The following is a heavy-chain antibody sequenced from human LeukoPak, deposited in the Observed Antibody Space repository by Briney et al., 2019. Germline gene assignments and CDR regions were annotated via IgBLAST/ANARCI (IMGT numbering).Heavy chain of an antibody. V-gene: IGHV4-59*08. CDR2: IYFSGST. CDR1: GGSISSYY. CDR3: ARRRLEYSYGPFDN. J-gene: IGHJ4*02. D-gene: IGHD5-18*01. Sequence: PSETLSLTCTVSGGSISSYYWSWIRQPPGKGLEWIGYIYFSGSTNYNPSLKSRVTISVDTSKNQFSLKLSSVTAADTAVYYCARRRLEYSYGPFDNWGQGTLVTVSS.